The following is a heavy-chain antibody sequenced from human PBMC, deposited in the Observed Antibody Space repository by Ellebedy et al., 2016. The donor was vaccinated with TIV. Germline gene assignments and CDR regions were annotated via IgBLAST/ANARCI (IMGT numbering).Heavy chain of an antibody. D-gene: IGHD1-7*01. V-gene: IGHV3-21*01. CDR2: VSSRSDFI. J-gene: IGHJ3*02. CDR3: ARDPPDARILAGTSEDPDAFDI. Sequence: PGGSLRLSCEASGFTFSRYSMNWVRQAPGKGLEWVAAVSSRSDFIYYADSVKGRFTNSRNNAKRSLYLQMDSLRAEDTAVYYCARDPPDARILAGTSEDPDAFDIWGQGTMVTVSS. CDR1: GFTFSRYS.